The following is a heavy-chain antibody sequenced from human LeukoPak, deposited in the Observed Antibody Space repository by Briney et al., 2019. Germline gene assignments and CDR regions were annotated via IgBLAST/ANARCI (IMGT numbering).Heavy chain of an antibody. J-gene: IGHJ3*02. D-gene: IGHD3-3*01. CDR2: IYYSGST. CDR1: GGSINNYY. V-gene: IGHV4-59*01. CDR3: ASLRRRAFDI. Sequence: PSETLSLTCTVSGGSINNYYWSWIRQPPGKGLEWIGYIYYSGSTNYNPSLKSRVTISVDTSKNQFSLKLRSVTAADTAVYYCASLRRRAFDIWGQGTMVTVSS.